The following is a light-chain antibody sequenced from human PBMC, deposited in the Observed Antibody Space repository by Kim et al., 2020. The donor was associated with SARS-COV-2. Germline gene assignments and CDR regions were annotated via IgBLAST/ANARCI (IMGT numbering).Light chain of an antibody. Sequence: DIQMSQSPSSLSASVGDRVTITCRASQDISKFLTWFQQKPGKAPKSLIYGASSLEGGVPSKFSGSGSGTDFTLTITSLQREDVATYYSQQYKSYPLTFVGGTKVYIK. CDR3: QQYKSYPLT. CDR1: QDISKF. CDR2: GAS. V-gene: IGKV1-16*02. J-gene: IGKJ4*01.